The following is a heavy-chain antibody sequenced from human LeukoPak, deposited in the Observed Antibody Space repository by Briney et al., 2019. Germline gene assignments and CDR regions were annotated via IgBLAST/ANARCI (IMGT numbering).Heavy chain of an antibody. Sequence: PGGSLRLSCAASGFTFSSYSMSWVRQAPGKGLEWVSSVRSSANYIYYADSVKGRFTISRDNAKNSLYLQMNSLRAEDTAVYYCARDSLTMIVGRQKRGLDYWGQGTLVTVSS. CDR2: VRSSANYI. V-gene: IGHV3-21*01. CDR1: GFTFSSYS. J-gene: IGHJ4*02. CDR3: ARDSLTMIVGRQKRGLDY. D-gene: IGHD3-22*01.